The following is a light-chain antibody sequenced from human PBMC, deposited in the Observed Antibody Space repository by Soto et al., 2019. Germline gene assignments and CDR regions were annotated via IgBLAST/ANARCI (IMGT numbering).Light chain of an antibody. Sequence: QSALTQPASVSGSPGQSITISCTGTSSDVGGYNYVSWYQQHPGIAPKLIIYDVNSRPSGVFNRFSGAKSGNTASLTISGRQAEDEADDYCSSYSPSSQRVFGTGTKLTVL. CDR3: SSYSPSSQRV. CDR1: SSDVGGYNY. CDR2: DVN. J-gene: IGLJ1*01. V-gene: IGLV2-14*01.